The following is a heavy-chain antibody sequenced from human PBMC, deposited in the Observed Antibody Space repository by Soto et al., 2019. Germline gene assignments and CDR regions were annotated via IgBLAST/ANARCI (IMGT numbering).Heavy chain of an antibody. Sequence: SETLSLPGSGSGGSISSGEYYWSWLRQHAGTGLEWIGYVHHSGTTFYKSSLRSRVSMSIDTSTNHFSLNLTSVTAADTAIYYCAIHDVDTSMVFDYWGHGSLVTFSS. CDR2: VHHSGTT. V-gene: IGHV4-31*03. CDR3: AIHDVDTSMVFDY. CDR1: GGSISSGEYY. J-gene: IGHJ4*01. D-gene: IGHD5-18*01.